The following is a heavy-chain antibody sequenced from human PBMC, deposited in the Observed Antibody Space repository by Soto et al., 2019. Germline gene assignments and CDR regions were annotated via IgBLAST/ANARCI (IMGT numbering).Heavy chain of an antibody. CDR2: INHSGST. J-gene: IGHJ6*02. Sequence: SETLSLTCAVYGGSFSGYYWSWIRQPPGKGLEWIGEINHSGSTNYNPSLKSRVTISVDTSKNQFSLKLSSVTAADTAVYYCARGLRQLWLYGMDVWGQGTTVTVAS. CDR3: ARGLRQLWLYGMDV. V-gene: IGHV4-34*01. CDR1: GGSFSGYY. D-gene: IGHD5-18*01.